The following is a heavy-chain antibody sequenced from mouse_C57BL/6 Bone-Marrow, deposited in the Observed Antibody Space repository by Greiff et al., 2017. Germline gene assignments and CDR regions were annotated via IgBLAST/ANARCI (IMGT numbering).Heavy chain of an antibody. CDR2: IDPENGDT. D-gene: IGHD2-3*01. Sequence: EVQGVESGAELVRPGASVKLSCTASGFNIKDDYMHWVKQRPEQGLEWIGWIDPENGDTEYASKFQGKATITADTSSNTAYLQLSSLTSEDTAVYYCTTGGGYLGYFDVWGTGTTVTVSS. CDR3: TTGGGYLGYFDV. CDR1: GFNIKDDY. V-gene: IGHV14-4*01. J-gene: IGHJ1*03.